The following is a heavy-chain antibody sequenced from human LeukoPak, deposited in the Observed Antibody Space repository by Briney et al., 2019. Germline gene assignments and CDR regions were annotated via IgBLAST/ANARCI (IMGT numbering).Heavy chain of an antibody. CDR3: TTGSSFGY. CDR1: GFTFSDAW. V-gene: IGHV3-15*01. CDR2: IKSKRDGGTI. D-gene: IGHD6-6*01. J-gene: IGHJ4*02. Sequence: RPGGSLRLSCAASGFTFSDAWMSWVRQAPGKGLEWVGRIKSKRDGGTIDYAAPVKGRFTISRDDSKNTFYLQMNSLKTEDAAVYYCTTGSSFGYWGQGTLVTVSS.